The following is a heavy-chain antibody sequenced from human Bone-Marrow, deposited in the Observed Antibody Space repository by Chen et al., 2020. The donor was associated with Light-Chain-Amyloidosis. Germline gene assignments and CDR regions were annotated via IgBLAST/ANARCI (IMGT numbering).Heavy chain of an antibody. CDR1: GFTFSSYW. D-gene: IGHD1-26*01. V-gene: IGHV3-7*01. Sequence: EVQLVESGGGLVQPGGSLRLSCAASGFTFSSYWMSWVRQAPGKGLEWVAHIKEDGSETYYVDSVEGRFTISRDNAKNSLYLQMNSLRAEDTAVYYCARESIRWQLSYWGQGTLVTVSS. J-gene: IGHJ4*02. CDR2: IKEDGSET. CDR3: ARESIRWQLSY.